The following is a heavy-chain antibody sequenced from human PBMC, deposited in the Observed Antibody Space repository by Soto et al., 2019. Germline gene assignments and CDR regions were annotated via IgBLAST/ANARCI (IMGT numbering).Heavy chain of an antibody. CDR2: INHSGST. Sequence: SETLSLTCAVYGGSSSGYYWSWIRQPPGKGLEWIGEINHSGSTNYNPSLKSRVTISVDTSKNQLSLILTSVIAADTAVYFCARAPFRYYSLDYWGLGTLVTVSS. CDR1: GGSSSGYY. D-gene: IGHD4-4*01. V-gene: IGHV4-34*01. J-gene: IGHJ4*02. CDR3: ARAPFRYYSLDY.